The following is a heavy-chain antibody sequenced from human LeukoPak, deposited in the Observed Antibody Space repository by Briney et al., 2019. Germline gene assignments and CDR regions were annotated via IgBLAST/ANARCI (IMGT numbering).Heavy chain of an antibody. D-gene: IGHD3/OR15-3a*01. J-gene: IGHJ1*01. CDR1: GYTFTSYG. V-gene: IGHV1-18*01. Sequence: GASVKVSCKASGYTFTSYGISWVRQAPGQGLEWMGWISAYNGNTNYAQKLQGRVTMTTDTSTSTAYMELRSLRSDDTAVYYCARDRSIFGLSEYFQHWGQGTLVTVSS. CDR2: ISAYNGNT. CDR3: ARDRSIFGLSEYFQH.